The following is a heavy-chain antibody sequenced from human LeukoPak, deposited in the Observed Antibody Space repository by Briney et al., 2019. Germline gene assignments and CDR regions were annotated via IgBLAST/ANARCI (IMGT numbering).Heavy chain of an antibody. J-gene: IGHJ4*02. D-gene: IGHD3-22*01. V-gene: IGHV1-18*01. CDR3: ARDQGGSGYPGPFDY. Sequence: ASVKASCKASGYTFTSYGISWVRQAPGQGLEWMGWISAYNGNKNNAQKLQGRVSMTTDTSTSTAYMELRSLRYDDTAVYYCARDQGGSGYPGPFDYWGQGTLVTVSS. CDR2: ISAYNGNK. CDR1: GYTFTSYG.